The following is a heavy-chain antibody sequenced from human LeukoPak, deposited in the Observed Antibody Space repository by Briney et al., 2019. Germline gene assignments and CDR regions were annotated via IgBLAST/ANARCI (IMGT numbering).Heavy chain of an antibody. D-gene: IGHD2-2*01. CDR2: INPNSGGS. CDR1: GYTFTSYS. CDR3: ARDIRSTDWYFDL. J-gene: IGHJ2*01. Sequence: ASVKVSCKASGYTFTSYSTHWLRHAPGQGLEWMAWINPNSGGSNYEQKFRGRVTMTRDNSISTVYMELSRLRSDDTAVYYCARDIRSTDWYFDLWGRGTRVTVSS. V-gene: IGHV1-2*02.